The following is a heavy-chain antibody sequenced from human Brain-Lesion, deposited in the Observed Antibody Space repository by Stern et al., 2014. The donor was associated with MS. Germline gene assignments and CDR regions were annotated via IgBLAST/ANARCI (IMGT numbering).Heavy chain of an antibody. CDR1: GYIFTGYY. V-gene: IGHV1-2*02. CDR2: VNPNTGGT. J-gene: IGHJ6*02. D-gene: IGHD3-3*01. CDR3: ARDQRGITIFGVVTDYYYLGMDV. Sequence: QVQLEQSGAEVKKPGASVKVSCKTSGYIFTGYYIHWVRQAPGPGLEWMAWVNPNTGGTKYAEKCQGRVTNSRDTSISTAYVELSSLTSDDTAVYYCARDQRGITIFGVVTDYYYLGMDVWGQGTTVTVSS.